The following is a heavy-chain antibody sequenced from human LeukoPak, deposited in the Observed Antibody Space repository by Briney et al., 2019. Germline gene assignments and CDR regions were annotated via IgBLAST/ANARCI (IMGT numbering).Heavy chain of an antibody. CDR2: ISSSGSTI. Sequence: PGGSLRLSCAASGFTFSSYEMNWVRQAPGKGLEWVSYISSSGSTIYYADAVKGRFTISRDNAKNSLYLQMNSLRAEDTAVYYCARDEKGDYDYWGQGTLVTVSS. J-gene: IGHJ4*02. CDR1: GFTFSSYE. CDR3: ARDEKGDYDY. V-gene: IGHV3-48*03. D-gene: IGHD4-17*01.